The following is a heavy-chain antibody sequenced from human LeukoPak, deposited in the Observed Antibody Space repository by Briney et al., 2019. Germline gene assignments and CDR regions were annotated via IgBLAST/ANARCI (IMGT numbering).Heavy chain of an antibody. CDR1: GFSLSTSGVG. Sequence: SGPTLVKPTQTLTLTCTFSGFSLSTSGVGVGWIRQPPGKALERLALIYWDDDKRYSPSLKSRLTITKDTSKNQVVLTMTNMDPVDTATYYCARKNYGDYGVGAFDIWGQGTMVTVSS. V-gene: IGHV2-5*02. D-gene: IGHD4-17*01. CDR3: ARKNYGDYGVGAFDI. J-gene: IGHJ3*02. CDR2: IYWDDDK.